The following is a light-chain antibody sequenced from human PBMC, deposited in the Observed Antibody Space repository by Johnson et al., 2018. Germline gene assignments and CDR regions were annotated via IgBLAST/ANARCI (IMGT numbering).Light chain of an antibody. V-gene: IGLV1-51*02. J-gene: IGLJ1*01. CDR1: SSNIGNNY. CDR2: ENN. CDR3: GTLDSSLSAGNV. Sequence: QSVLTQPPSVSAAPGQKVTISCSGSSSNIGNNYVSWYQQLPGTAPKLLIYENNKRPSGIPDRFSGSKSGTSATLGIPGLQHGDEADYYCGTLDSSLSAGNVFGTGTKVTVL.